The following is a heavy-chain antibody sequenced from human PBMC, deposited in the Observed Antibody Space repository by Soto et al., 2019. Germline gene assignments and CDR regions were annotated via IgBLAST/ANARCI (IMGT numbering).Heavy chain of an antibody. D-gene: IGHD1-1*01. CDR1: GYTFTSYG. CDR2: MNPDSGDT. Sequence: ASVKVSCKASGYTFTSYGISWVRQAPGQGPEWMGWMNPDSGDTGYAQKFQGRVTMTRNTFTRTAYMELSSLTSEDTAVYYCARVGGNWNDDYFDYWGQGTLVTVSS. V-gene: IGHV1-8*02. J-gene: IGHJ4*02. CDR3: ARVGGNWNDDYFDY.